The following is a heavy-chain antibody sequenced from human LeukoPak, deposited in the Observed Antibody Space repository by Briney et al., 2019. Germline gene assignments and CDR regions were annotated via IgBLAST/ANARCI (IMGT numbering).Heavy chain of an antibody. V-gene: IGHV3-23*01. CDR1: GFTLSSYA. CDR3: AKGITSPLYYYYMDV. CDR2: ISGSGGST. J-gene: IGHJ6*03. Sequence: GGSLRLSCAASGFTLSSYAMSWVRQAPGKGLEWVSAISGSGGSTYYADSVKGRFTISRDNSKNTLYLQMNSLRAEDTAVYYCAKGITSPLYYYYMDVWGKGTTVTVSS. D-gene: IGHD2-2*01.